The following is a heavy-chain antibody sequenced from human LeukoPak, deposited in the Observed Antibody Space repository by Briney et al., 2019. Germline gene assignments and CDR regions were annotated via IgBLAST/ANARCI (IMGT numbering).Heavy chain of an antibody. CDR2: VSAGSTT. J-gene: IGHJ4*02. V-gene: IGHV3-23*01. D-gene: IGHD2-2*01. CDR1: GFTFSSYA. CDR3: TKGQPMFDY. Sequence: GGSLRLSCAASGFTFSSYAMNWVRQPPGKGLEWVSTVSAGSTTYYADSVKGRFTISRDNSKNTLYLQMNSLRAEDTAVYYCTKGQPMFDYWGQGTLVTVSS.